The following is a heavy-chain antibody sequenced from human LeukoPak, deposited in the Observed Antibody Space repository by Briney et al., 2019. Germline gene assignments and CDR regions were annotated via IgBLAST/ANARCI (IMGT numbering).Heavy chain of an antibody. CDR2: MWHSGST. CDR3: ARDGPWKSDC. Sequence: PSETLSLTCTVSGYSISSGYYWGWIRQPPGKGLEWIGSMWHSGSTFYSPSLKSRVTISSDTSKNQFSLKLTSVTAADTAVYYCARDGPWKSDCWGQGTLVTVSS. V-gene: IGHV4-38-2*02. CDR1: GYSISSGYY. D-gene: IGHD1-1*01. J-gene: IGHJ4*02.